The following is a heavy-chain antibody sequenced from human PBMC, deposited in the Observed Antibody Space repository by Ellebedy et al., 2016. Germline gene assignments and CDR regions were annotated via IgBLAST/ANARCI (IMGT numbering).Heavy chain of an antibody. CDR1: GFTFSTYG. CDR3: AKGGWLEY. J-gene: IGHJ4*02. Sequence: GGSLRLSCAASGFTFSTYGMTWVRQAPGKGLEWVSGISGSVNNTYYADSVKGRFTISRDNSKSTLYLQMNSLRAEDTAVYYCAKGGWLEYWGQGTLVTVSS. D-gene: IGHD6-19*01. V-gene: IGHV3-23*01. CDR2: ISGSVNNT.